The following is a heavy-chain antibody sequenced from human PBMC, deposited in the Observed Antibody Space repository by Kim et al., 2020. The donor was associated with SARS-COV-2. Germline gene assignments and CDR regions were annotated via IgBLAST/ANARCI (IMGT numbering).Heavy chain of an antibody. J-gene: IGHJ4*02. CDR1: GFTFSSYG. V-gene: IGHV3-33*01. CDR3: ARDCRDGDCLDY. D-gene: IGHD2-21*02. CDR2: IWYDGSNK. Sequence: GGSLRLSCAASGFTFSSYGMHWVRQAPGKGLEWVAVIWYDGSNKYYADSVKGRFTISRDNSKNTLYLQMNSLRAEDTAVYYCARDCRDGDCLDYWGQGTLVTFSS.